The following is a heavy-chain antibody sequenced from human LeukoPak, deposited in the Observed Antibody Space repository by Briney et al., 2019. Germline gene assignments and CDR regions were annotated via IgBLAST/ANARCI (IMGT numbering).Heavy chain of an antibody. J-gene: IGHJ4*02. Sequence: GGSLRLSCRTSGFIFSHYWMSWVRQAPGKGLEWVANINRDGSEKYYVDSVKGRFTIPRDNAKNSLDLQMNSLSAEDTAVYYCARPYSGHDYVGGFEYWGQGTLVTVSS. CDR3: ARPYSGHDYVGGFEY. CDR1: GFIFSHYW. D-gene: IGHD5-12*01. CDR2: INRDGSEK. V-gene: IGHV3-7*01.